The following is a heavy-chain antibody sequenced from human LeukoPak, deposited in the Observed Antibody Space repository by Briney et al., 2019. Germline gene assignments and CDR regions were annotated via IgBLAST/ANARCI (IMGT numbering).Heavy chain of an antibody. CDR2: FHSSGGT. D-gene: IGHD4-17*01. CDR1: GHSISNSSFY. V-gene: IGHV4-39*01. CDR3: ARPRQVETVA. Sequence: SETLSLTCTVPGHSISNSSFYWGWIRQSPGKGLEWIGSFHSSGGTYYNPSLKSRLTISVDTSTNQLSLNLHSVTAADTAVYFGARPRQVETVAWGLGTMVTVSA. J-gene: IGHJ3*01.